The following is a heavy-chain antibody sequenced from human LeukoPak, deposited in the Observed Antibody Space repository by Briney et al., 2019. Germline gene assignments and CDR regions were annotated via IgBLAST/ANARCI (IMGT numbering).Heavy chain of an antibody. J-gene: IGHJ4*02. D-gene: IGHD6-13*01. V-gene: IGHV1-69*13. Sequence: ASVTVSCTASGGTFSSYAISWVRQAPGQGLEWMGGIIPIFGTANYAQKFQGRVTITADESTSTASMELSSLRSDDTAVYYCARGYSSSWYDYWGQGTLVTVSS. CDR1: GGTFSSYA. CDR3: ARGYSSSWYDY. CDR2: IIPIFGTA.